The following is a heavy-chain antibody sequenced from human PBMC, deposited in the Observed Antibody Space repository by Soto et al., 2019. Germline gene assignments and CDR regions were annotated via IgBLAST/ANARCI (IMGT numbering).Heavy chain of an antibody. CDR1: GGSISSSSYY. CDR3: ARQVYYGDYGDFDY. CDR2: IYYSGST. Sequence: SETLSLTCTVSGGSISSSSYYWGWIRQPPGKGLEWIGSIYYSGSTYYNPSLKSRVTISVDTSKNQFSLKLSSVTAADTAVYYCARQVYYGDYGDFDYWGQGTLVTVSS. J-gene: IGHJ4*02. V-gene: IGHV4-39*01. D-gene: IGHD4-17*01.